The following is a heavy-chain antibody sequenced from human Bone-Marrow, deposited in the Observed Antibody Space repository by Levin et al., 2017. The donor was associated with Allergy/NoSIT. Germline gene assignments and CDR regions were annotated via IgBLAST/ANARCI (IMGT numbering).Heavy chain of an antibody. J-gene: IGHJ4*02. CDR2: IYHTETA. CDR3: ARVFEVTANNRHFDC. Sequence: SETLSLTCTVSGGPITSHSWTWIRQHPGKGLEWIGSIYHTETANYNTSLKSRVAISIDTSKNQFSLGLTSVTAADTAVYYCARVFEVTANNRHFDCWGQGTLVTVSS. D-gene: IGHD2-21*02. V-gene: IGHV4-59*11. CDR1: GGPITSHS.